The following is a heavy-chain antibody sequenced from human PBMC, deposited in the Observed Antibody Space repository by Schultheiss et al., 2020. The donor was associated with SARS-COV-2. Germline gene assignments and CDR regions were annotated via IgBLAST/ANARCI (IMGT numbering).Heavy chain of an antibody. CDR3: AREDYYYGMNV. CDR2: IYISVTT. V-gene: IGHV4-59*01. J-gene: IGHJ6*02. CDR1: GGSISSYY. Sequence: SETLSLTCTVSGGSISSYYWGWIRQPPGMGLEWIGYIYISVTTKYNPSLRSRVTISVDTSKNQFSLRLSAVTAADTAVYYCAREDYYYGMNVWGQGTTVTVSS.